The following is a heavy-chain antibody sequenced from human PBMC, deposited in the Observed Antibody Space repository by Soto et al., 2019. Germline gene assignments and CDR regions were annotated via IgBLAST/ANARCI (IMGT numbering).Heavy chain of an antibody. V-gene: IGHV3-21*01. J-gene: IGHJ4*02. Sequence: GGSLRLSCAASGFTFSSYSMNWVRQAPGKGLEWVSSVSSSSIYIYYADSVKGRFTISRENAKNSLYLQKNGLRAKDGAVYYCESVPPSRRGSYYVAYWGQGTLVTVS. CDR2: VSSSSIYI. D-gene: IGHD1-26*01. CDR3: ESVPPSRRGSYYVAY. CDR1: GFTFSSYS.